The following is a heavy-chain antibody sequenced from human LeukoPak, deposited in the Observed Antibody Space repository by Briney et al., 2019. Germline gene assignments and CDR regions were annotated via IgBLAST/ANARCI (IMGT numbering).Heavy chain of an antibody. V-gene: IGHV4-39*01. CDR3: ASPPIQYSSGWYYYY. CDR2: IYYSGST. D-gene: IGHD6-19*01. Sequence: SETLSLTCTVSGGSISSSSYDWGWIRQPPGKGLDWIGSIYYSGSTYYNPSLKSRVTISVDTSKNQFSLKLSSVTAADTAVYYCASPPIQYSSGWYYYYWGQGTLVTVSS. CDR1: GGSISSSSYD. J-gene: IGHJ4*02.